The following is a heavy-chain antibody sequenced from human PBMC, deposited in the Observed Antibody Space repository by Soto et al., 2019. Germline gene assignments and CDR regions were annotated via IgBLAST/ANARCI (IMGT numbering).Heavy chain of an antibody. CDR2: MNPNSGNT. CDR1: GYTFTSHD. D-gene: IGHD3-22*01. V-gene: IGHV1-8*01. Sequence: ASVKVSXKASGYTFTSHDINWVRQATGQGLEWMGWMNPNSGNTGYAQKFQGRVTMTRNTSISTAYMELSSLRSEDTAVYYCARLNEDSSGYYPYWGQGTLVTSPQ. CDR3: ARLNEDSSGYYPY. J-gene: IGHJ4*02.